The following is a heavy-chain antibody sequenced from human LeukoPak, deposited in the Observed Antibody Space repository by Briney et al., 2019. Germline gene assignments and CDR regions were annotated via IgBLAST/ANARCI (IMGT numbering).Heavy chain of an antibody. Sequence: SETLSLTCTVSGGSISSYYWSWIRQPPGKGLEWIGYIYYSGSTNYNPSLKSRLTISVDMSKKQFSLRLSSVTAADTAVYYCARRSSGYPYFFDDWGQGTLVTVSS. J-gene: IGHJ4*02. D-gene: IGHD3-22*01. CDR1: GGSISSYY. CDR2: IYYSGST. V-gene: IGHV4-59*08. CDR3: ARRSSGYPYFFDD.